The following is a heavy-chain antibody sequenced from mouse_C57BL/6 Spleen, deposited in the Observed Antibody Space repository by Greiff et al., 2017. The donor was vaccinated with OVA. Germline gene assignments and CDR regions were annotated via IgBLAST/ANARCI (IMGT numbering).Heavy chain of an antibody. D-gene: IGHD2-3*01. CDR1: GFTFSDYG. CDR2: ISSGSSTI. J-gene: IGHJ4*01. Sequence: EVKLVESGGGLVKPGGSLKLSCAASGFTFSDYGMHWVRQAPEKGLEWVAYISSGSSTIYYADTVKGRFTISRDNAKNTLFLQMTSLRSEDTAMYYFAREGWYYAMDYWGQGTSVTVSS. CDR3: AREGWYYAMDY. V-gene: IGHV5-17*01.